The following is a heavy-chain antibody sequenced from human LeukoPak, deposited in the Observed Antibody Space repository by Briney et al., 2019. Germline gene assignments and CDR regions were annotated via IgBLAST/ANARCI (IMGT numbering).Heavy chain of an antibody. D-gene: IGHD5-12*01. Sequence: ASVKVSCKASGGTFSSYAISWVRQAPGQGLEWMGRIIPILGIANYAQKFQGRVTITADKSTSTAYMELSSLRSEDTAVYYCARDRGEMATIKDYWGQGTLVTVSS. CDR3: ARDRGEMATIKDY. V-gene: IGHV1-69*04. J-gene: IGHJ4*02. CDR1: GGTFSSYA. CDR2: IIPILGIA.